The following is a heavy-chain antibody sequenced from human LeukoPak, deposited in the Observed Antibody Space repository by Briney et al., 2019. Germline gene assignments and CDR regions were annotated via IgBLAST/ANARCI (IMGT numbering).Heavy chain of an antibody. D-gene: IGHD3-10*01. J-gene: IGHJ4*01. Sequence: GGSLRLSCAASGFTFSDHYIDWVRQAPGKGLEWVGRSRDKGNSYTTAYAASVRGRFTISRDDSKNSLYLQMNSLKIEDTAVYYCTKLARAPRDFDYWGQGTLITVSS. CDR1: GFTFSDHY. CDR2: SRDKGNSYTT. CDR3: TKLARAPRDFDY. V-gene: IGHV3-72*01.